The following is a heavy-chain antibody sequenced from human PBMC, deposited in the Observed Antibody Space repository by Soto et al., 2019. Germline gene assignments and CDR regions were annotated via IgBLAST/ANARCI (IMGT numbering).Heavy chain of an antibody. J-gene: IGHJ4*02. CDR3: GGKNYDSSGYFDY. V-gene: IGHV4-59*01. Sequence: SENLSLTCTVSGGSISSYYWSLIRQPLGKGLEWIGYTYYSGSTNYNPSLKSRVTISVDTSKNQFSLKLSSVTAADTAVYYCGGKNYDSSGYFDYWGQGTLVTVSS. CDR1: GGSISSYY. CDR2: TYYSGST. D-gene: IGHD3-22*01.